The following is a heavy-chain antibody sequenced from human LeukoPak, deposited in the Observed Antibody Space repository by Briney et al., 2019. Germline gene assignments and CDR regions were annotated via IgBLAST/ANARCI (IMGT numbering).Heavy chain of an antibody. Sequence: SGGSLRLSCAASGFTFSSYWMSWVRQAPGKGLEWVANIKQDGSEKYYVDSVKGRFTISRDNAKNSLYLQMNSQRAEDTAVYYCARVSSTSCYDYWGQGTLVTVSS. CDR2: IKQDGSEK. V-gene: IGHV3-7*03. J-gene: IGHJ4*02. CDR3: ARVSSTSCYDY. D-gene: IGHD2-2*01. CDR1: GFTFSSYW.